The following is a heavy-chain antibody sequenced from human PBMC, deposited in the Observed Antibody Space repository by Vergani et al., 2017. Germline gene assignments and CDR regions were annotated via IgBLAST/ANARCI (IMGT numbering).Heavy chain of an antibody. Sequence: QVQLVQSGAEVKKPGASVKVSCKASGYTFTSYGISWVRQAPGQGLEWMGWISAYNGNTNYAQKLQGRVTMTTDTSTSTAYMELRSLRSDDTAVYYCARDPVIVVVPAGPYCYYYYGMDVWGQGTTVTVSS. D-gene: IGHD2-2*01. V-gene: IGHV1-18*04. CDR3: ARDPVIVVVPAGPYCYYYYGMDV. J-gene: IGHJ6*02. CDR2: ISAYNGNT. CDR1: GYTFTSYG.